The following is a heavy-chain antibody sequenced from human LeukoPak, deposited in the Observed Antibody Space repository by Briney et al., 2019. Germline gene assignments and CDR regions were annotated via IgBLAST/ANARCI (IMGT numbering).Heavy chain of an antibody. CDR2: IIPILGIA. J-gene: IGHJ4*02. D-gene: IGHD3-22*01. V-gene: IGHV1-69*04. Sequence: SVKVSCKASGGTFSSYAISWVRQAPGQGLEWIGRIIPILGIANYAQKFQGRVTITADKSTSTAYMELSSLRSEDTAVYYCARDPSYDSSGYYFRLDYWGQGTLVTVSS. CDR3: ARDPSYDSSGYYFRLDY. CDR1: GGTFSSYA.